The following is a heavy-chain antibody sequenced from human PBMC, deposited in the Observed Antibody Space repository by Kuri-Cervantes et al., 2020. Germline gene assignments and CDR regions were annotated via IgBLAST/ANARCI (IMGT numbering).Heavy chain of an antibody. Sequence: SETLSLTCTVSGGSISSSSYYWGWIRQPPGKGLEWIGSIYYSGSTYYNPSLKSRVTISVDTSKNQFSLKLSSVTASDPAVYYCARLISGYYYYGMDVWGQGTTVTVSS. J-gene: IGHJ6*02. CDR3: ARLISGYYYYGMDV. CDR2: IYYSGST. D-gene: IGHD2-15*01. CDR1: GGSISSSSYY. V-gene: IGHV4-39*07.